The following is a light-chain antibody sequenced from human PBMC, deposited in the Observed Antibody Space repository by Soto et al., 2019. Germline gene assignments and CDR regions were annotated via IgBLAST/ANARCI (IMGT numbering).Light chain of an antibody. CDR1: QTISSW. Sequence: DIQMTQSPSTLSGTVGDRVTITCRASQTISSWLAWYQQKPGKAPKLLIYKASTLKSGVPSRFSGSGSGTEFTLTISSLQPEDFATYYCQQLNSYPTFGGGTKVDI. V-gene: IGKV1-5*03. J-gene: IGKJ4*01. CDR3: QQLNSYPT. CDR2: KAS.